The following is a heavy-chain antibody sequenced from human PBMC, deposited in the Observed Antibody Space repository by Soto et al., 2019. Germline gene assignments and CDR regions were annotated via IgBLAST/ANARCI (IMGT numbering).Heavy chain of an antibody. CDR3: ARLWDITIFGVASNWFDP. CDR1: GCSMSSSSYY. J-gene: IGHJ5*02. Sequence: SQTLSLTCTVSGCSMSSSSYYWGWIRQPPGKGLEWLGSIYYSGSTYYNPSLKSRVTISVDTSKNQFSLKLSSVTAADTAVYYFARLWDITIFGVASNWFDPWGQGTLVSVSS. D-gene: IGHD3-3*01. CDR2: IYYSGST. V-gene: IGHV4-39*01.